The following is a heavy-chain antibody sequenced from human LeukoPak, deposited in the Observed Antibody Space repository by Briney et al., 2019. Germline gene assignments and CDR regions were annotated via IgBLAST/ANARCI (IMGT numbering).Heavy chain of an antibody. CDR2: ISYDGSNK. Sequence: PGRSLRLSCAASGFTFSSYGMHWVRQAPGKGLEWVAVISYDGSNKYYADSVKGRFTISRDNSKNTLYLQMNSLRAEDTAVYYCARDRPYSTSWYSFDSWGQGTLVTVSS. CDR3: ARDRPYSTSWYSFDS. CDR1: GFTFSSYG. J-gene: IGHJ4*02. D-gene: IGHD6-13*01. V-gene: IGHV3-30*03.